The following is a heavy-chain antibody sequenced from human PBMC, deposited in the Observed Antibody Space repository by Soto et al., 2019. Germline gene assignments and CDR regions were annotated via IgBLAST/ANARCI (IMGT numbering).Heavy chain of an antibody. CDR3: ARRPGFGHAFDI. J-gene: IGHJ3*02. Sequence: PSETLSLTCTVSGGSISSYYWNWVRQPPGKGLEWIGYIYDSGSTNYNPSLKSRVTISVDPAKHQFSLKLSSVTAADTAVYYCARRPGFGHAFDIWGQGTLVTVSS. D-gene: IGHD3-10*01. CDR2: IYDSGST. V-gene: IGHV4-59*08. CDR1: GGSISSYY.